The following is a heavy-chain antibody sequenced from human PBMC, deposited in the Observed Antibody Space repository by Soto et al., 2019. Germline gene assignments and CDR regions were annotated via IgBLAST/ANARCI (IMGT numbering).Heavy chain of an antibody. V-gene: IGHV3-66*01. CDR3: ARGPWAADY. CDR2: IYSGGST. CDR1: GFTVSTKY. J-gene: IGHJ4*02. Sequence: GGSLRLSCAASGFTVSTKYMSWVRQAPGKGLEWVSVIYSGGSTFYADSVRGRFTISRDNSKNTVNLQMNSLRAEDTAVYYCARGPWAADYWGQVTLVTVSS. D-gene: IGHD3-16*01.